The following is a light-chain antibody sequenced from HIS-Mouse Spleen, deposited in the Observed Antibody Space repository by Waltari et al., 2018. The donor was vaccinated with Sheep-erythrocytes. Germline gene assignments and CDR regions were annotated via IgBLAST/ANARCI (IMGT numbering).Light chain of an antibody. CDR3: YSTDSSGNHWV. CDR2: EDS. CDR1: KLGDKY. V-gene: IGLV3-10*01. J-gene: IGLJ3*02. Sequence: SSELTQPPSVSVSPGQTASITCSGDKLGDKYAYWYQQKSGQAPVLVIYEDSKRPSGIPEGFSGSTSGTMATLTISGAQVEDEADYYCYSTDSSGNHWVFGGGTKLTVL.